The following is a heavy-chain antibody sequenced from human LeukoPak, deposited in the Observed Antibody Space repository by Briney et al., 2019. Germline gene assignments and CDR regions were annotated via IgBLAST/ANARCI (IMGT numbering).Heavy chain of an antibody. Sequence: GGSLRLSCAASGFTFSSYGMHWVRQAPGKGLEWVAFIRYDGSNKYYADSVKGRFTISRDNSKNTLYLQMNSLRAEDTAVYYCARDGLGAALDYWGQGTLVTVSS. CDR3: ARDGLGAALDY. V-gene: IGHV3-30*02. CDR1: GFTFSSYG. CDR2: IRYDGSNK. J-gene: IGHJ4*02. D-gene: IGHD1-26*01.